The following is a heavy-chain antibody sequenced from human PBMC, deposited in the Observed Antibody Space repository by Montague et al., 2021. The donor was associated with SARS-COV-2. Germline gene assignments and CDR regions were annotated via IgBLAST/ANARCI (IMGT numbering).Heavy chain of an antibody. V-gene: IGHV4-39*01. J-gene: IGHJ4*02. CDR1: GGSIRSSSYY. CDR3: ARRVGQWLPRYQYYFDX. Sequence: SETLSLTCTVSGGSIRSSSYYWGWIRQPPGKGLEWSWSINYSGSTYYNPSLKSRVTISVDTSKTQFSLKLSSVTAADTAVYYCARRVGQWLPRYQYYFDXWAQGTLVTV. CDR2: INYSGST. D-gene: IGHD6-19*01.